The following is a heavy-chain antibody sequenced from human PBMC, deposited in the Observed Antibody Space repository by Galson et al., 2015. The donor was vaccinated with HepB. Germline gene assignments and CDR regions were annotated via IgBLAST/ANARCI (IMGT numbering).Heavy chain of an antibody. CDR2: ITGYGSST. V-gene: IGHV3-23*01. CDR1: GVIFNNYA. Sequence: SLRLSCAASGVIFNNYAMSWVRQAPGKGLEWVSGITGYGSSTYYADSVKGRFTISRDNPRNTLHLQMHSLTVDDTALYYCAKGCWSGVDAWGQGTTATVSS. CDR3: AKGCWSGVDA. J-gene: IGHJ6*02. D-gene: IGHD4/OR15-4a*01.